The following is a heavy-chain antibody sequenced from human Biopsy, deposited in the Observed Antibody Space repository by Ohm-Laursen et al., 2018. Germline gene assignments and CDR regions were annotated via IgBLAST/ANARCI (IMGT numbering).Heavy chain of an antibody. J-gene: IGHJ2*01. V-gene: IGHV4-31*01. Sequence: PSDTLSLTCTVSGGSVSSGGFYWSWIRQHPGKGLEWIRYIYYSGTTYYNPSLKSLVTISVDTSKNQFSLKLNSVTAADTAVYYCARRPYGGTRYWYFDLWGRGTLVTVSS. CDR1: GGSVSSGGFY. D-gene: IGHD4-23*01. CDR3: ARRPYGGTRYWYFDL. CDR2: IYYSGTT.